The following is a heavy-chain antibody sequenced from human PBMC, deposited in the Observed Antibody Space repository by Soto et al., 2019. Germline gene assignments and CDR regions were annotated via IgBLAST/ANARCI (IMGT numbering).Heavy chain of an antibody. CDR2: INGGNGNT. J-gene: IGHJ4*02. D-gene: IGHD2-15*01. CDR1: GGTFSNDI. V-gene: IGHV1-3*01. CDR3: ARGGGTSPFDY. Sequence: ASVKVSCKTSGGTFSNDIITWVRQAPGQRLEWMGWINGGNGNTKYSQNFQGRVTITRDTSASTAYMELSSLRSEDTAVYYCARGGGTSPFDYWGQGTLVTVSS.